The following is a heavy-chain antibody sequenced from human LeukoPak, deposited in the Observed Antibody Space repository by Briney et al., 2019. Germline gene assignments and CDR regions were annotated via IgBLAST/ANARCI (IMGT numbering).Heavy chain of an antibody. CDR1: GFTFSSYA. CDR3: AKEYSGYDLYFDY. D-gene: IGHD5-12*01. CDR2: ISSDGSST. V-gene: IGHV3-74*01. J-gene: IGHJ4*02. Sequence: GGSLRLSCAASGFTFSSYAMYWVRQAPGKGLVWVSRISSDGSSTIYADSVKGRFTISRDIAKNTLYLQMNSLRAEDTAVYYCAKEYSGYDLYFDYWGQGTLVTVSS.